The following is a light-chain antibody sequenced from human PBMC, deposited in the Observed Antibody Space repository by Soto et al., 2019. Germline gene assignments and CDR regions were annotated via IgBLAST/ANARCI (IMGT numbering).Light chain of an antibody. CDR2: AAS. V-gene: IGKV1-9*01. CDR1: QGISSY. J-gene: IGKJ3*01. CDR3: QQLNSYPRT. Sequence: DIHMTQSPSTLSASVGDTVTISCRASQGISSYLAWDQQKPGKAPKLLIYAASTLQSGVPSRFSGSGSGTDFTLTISSLQPEDFATYFCQQLNSYPRTFGPGTKVDIK.